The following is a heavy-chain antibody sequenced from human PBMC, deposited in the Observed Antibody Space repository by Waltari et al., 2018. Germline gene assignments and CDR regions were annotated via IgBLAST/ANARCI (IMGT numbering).Heavy chain of an antibody. CDR2: IYHSGST. J-gene: IGHJ4*02. CDR3: ARALPFDY. Sequence: QVQLQESGPGLVKPSETLSLTCTVSGYSISSGYYWGWIRQPPGKGLEWIGSIYHSGSTSYNPSLKSRVTISGDTSKNQFSLKLSSVTAADTAVYYCARALPFDYWGQGTLVTVSS. CDR1: GYSISSGYY. V-gene: IGHV4-38-2*02.